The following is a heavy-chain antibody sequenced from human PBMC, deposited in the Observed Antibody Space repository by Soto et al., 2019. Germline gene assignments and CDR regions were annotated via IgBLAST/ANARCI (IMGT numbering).Heavy chain of an antibody. V-gene: IGHV3-9*01. CDR1: GFSFDDYA. CDR3: KKGSSTSCFSPLDH. D-gene: IGHD2-2*01. J-gene: IGHJ4*02. CDR2: NSWNSGNI. Sequence: EVQVVEWGGGLEQPGRSLRLSCAASGFSFDDYAMHWVRQAPGKGLEWVSCNSWNSGNIVYSDSVKGRFTISRDNAKNSLSLQMNSLRAEDTALYYCKKGSSTSCFSPLDHWGQGTLVTVSS.